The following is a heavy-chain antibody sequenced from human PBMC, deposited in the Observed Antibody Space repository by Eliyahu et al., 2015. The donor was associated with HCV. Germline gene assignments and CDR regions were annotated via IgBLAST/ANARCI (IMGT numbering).Heavy chain of an antibody. CDR3: ARDRLYSSSVQGFYNYYGMDV. J-gene: IGHJ6*02. CDR2: XYNRGTT. V-gene: IGHV4-59*01. CDR1: GGXISXYF. Sequence: QVQLQESGPGLVKPSETLSLTCTISGGXISXYFXXWIRQPPGRGLEWIGYXYNRGTTNYNPSLKSRVTISVDTSKNQFSLKLRSVTAADTAVYYCARDRLYSSSVQGFYNYYGMDVWGQGTTVTVSS. D-gene: IGHD6-6*01.